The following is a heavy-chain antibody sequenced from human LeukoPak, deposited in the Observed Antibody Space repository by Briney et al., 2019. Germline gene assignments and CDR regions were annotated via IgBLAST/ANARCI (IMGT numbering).Heavy chain of an antibody. Sequence: GGSLRLSCAASGFTFSSYVMSWVRQAPGKGLEWVSSIGVSGGTYFADSVKGRLTISRDNSKDSLYLQLNGLRAEDTAVYYCAKRISGGQDYYFDYWGQGTLVTVSS. CDR3: AKRISGGQDYYFDY. J-gene: IGHJ4*02. D-gene: IGHD5-12*01. CDR1: GFTFSSYV. CDR2: IGVSGGT. V-gene: IGHV3-23*01.